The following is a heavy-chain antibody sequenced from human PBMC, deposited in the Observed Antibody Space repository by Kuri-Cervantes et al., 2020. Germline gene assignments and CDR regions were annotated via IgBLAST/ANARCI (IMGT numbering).Heavy chain of an antibody. CDR2: ISWNGGST. CDR1: GFTFDDYG. Sequence: GESLKISCAASGFTFDDYGMSWVRQAPGKGLEWVSGISWNGGSTGYADSVKGRFTISRDNAKNSLYLQMNSLRDEDTAVYYCARLDILNYYYGMDVWGQGTTVTVSS. J-gene: IGHJ6*02. D-gene: IGHD3-9*01. V-gene: IGHV3-20*04. CDR3: ARLDILNYYYGMDV.